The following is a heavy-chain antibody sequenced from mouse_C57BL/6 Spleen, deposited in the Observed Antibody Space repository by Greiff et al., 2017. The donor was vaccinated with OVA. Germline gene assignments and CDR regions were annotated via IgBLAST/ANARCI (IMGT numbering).Heavy chain of an antibody. CDR1: GFTFSDYG. V-gene: IGHV5-17*01. Sequence: VQLKQSGGGLVKPGGSLKLSCAASGFTFSDYGMHWVRQAPEKGLEWVAYISSGSSTIYYADTVKGRFTISRDNAKNTLFLQMTSLRSEDTAMYYCARRSYGNGAMDYWGQGTSVTVSS. D-gene: IGHD1-1*01. J-gene: IGHJ4*01. CDR3: ARRSYGNGAMDY. CDR2: ISSGSSTI.